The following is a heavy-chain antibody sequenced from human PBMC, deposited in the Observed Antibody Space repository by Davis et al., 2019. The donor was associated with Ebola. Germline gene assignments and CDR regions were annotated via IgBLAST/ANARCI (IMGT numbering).Heavy chain of an antibody. V-gene: IGHV3-74*01. CDR3: AKRVGATTDYYYYYGMDV. J-gene: IGHJ6*02. CDR2: INSDGSST. Sequence: PGGSLRLSCAASGFTFSSYWMHWVRQAPGKGLVWVPRINSDGSSTSYADSVKGRFTISRDNSKNTLYLQMNSLRAEDTAVYYCAKRVGATTDYYYYYGMDVWGQGTTVTVSS. D-gene: IGHD1-26*01. CDR1: GFTFSSYW.